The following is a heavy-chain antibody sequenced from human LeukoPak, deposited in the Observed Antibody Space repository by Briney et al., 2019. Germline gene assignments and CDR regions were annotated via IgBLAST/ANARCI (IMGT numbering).Heavy chain of an antibody. CDR2: ISPDGSDI. CDR1: GLNITKYW. CDR3: VRGSSSN. V-gene: IGHV3-7*04. J-gene: IGHJ4*02. D-gene: IGHD2-2*01. Sequence: PGGSLRLSCAVSGLNITKYWMSWVRQAPGKRLEWVANISPDGSDIQCLDSARDRFTVSRDNARNSLYLEMDRLRVEDTAIYYCVRGSSSNWGQGTLVTVSS.